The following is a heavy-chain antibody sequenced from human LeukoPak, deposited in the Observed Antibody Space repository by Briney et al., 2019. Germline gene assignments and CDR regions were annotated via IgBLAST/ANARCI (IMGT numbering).Heavy chain of an antibody. J-gene: IGHJ4*02. V-gene: IGHV4-61*01. CDR1: GGSISTSNYY. CDR3: ARDGYSGSDAL. D-gene: IGHD5-12*01. CDR2: IYHSGST. Sequence: SETLSLTCTVSGGSISTSNYYWGWIRQPPGKGLEWIGYIYHSGSTNYNPSLKSRVTISVDTSQNQFYLKLSSVTAADTAVYYCARDGYSGSDALWGQGTLVTVSS.